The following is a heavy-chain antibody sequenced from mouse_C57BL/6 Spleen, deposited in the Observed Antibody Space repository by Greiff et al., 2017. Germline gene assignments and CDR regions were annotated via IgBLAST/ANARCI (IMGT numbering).Heavy chain of an antibody. CDR2: IYPGDGDT. D-gene: IGHD4-1*01. J-gene: IGHJ2*01. V-gene: IGHV1-80*01. Sequence: VQLQQSGAELVKPGASVKISCKASGYAFSSYWMNWVKQRPGKGLEWIGQIYPGDGDTNYNGKFKGKATLTADKSSSTAYMQLSSLTSEDSAVYFCARPLTGTSFDYWGQGTTLTVSS. CDR1: GYAFSSYW. CDR3: ARPLTGTSFDY.